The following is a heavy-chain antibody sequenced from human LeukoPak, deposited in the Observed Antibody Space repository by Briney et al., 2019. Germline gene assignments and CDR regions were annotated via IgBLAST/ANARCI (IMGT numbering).Heavy chain of an antibody. J-gene: IGHJ3*02. V-gene: IGHV4-59*01. CDR3: ARVYYYGSGSFWAFDI. D-gene: IGHD3-10*01. CDR1: GGSISSYY. Sequence: PSETLSLTCTVSGGSISSYYWSWIRQPPGKGLEWTGYIYYSGSTNYNPSLKSRVTISVDTSKNQFSLKLSSVTAADTAVYYCARVYYYGSGSFWAFDIWGQGTMVTVSS. CDR2: IYYSGST.